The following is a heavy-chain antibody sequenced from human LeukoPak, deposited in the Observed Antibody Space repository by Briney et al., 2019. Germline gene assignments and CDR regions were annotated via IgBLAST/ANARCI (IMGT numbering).Heavy chain of an antibody. J-gene: IGHJ4*02. V-gene: IGHV3-23*01. D-gene: IGHD6-6*01. Sequence: QTGGSLRLSCAASGFTFSTYNMNWVRQAPGKGLEWVSAISGSGGSTYYADSVKGRFTISRDNSKNTLYLQMNSLRAEDTAVYYCAKAPARHAHFDYWGQGTLVTVSS. CDR3: AKAPARHAHFDY. CDR1: GFTFSTYN. CDR2: ISGSGGST.